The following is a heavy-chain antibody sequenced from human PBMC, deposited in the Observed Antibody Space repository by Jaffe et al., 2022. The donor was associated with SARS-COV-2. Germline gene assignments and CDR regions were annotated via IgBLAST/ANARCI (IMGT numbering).Heavy chain of an antibody. D-gene: IGHD4-4*01. CDR2: ISRDGSTI. V-gene: IGHV3-74*01. J-gene: IGHJ5*02. CDR1: GFAFSNYW. CDR3: ARELQWGWLDP. Sequence: EVQLVESGGGLVQPGGSLSLSCAASGFAFSNYWMYWVRQAPETGLVWVSRISRDGSTINYADSVKGRFTISRDNAKNTLYLQMNSLRAEDTAVYYCARELQWGWLDPWGQGTLVTVSS.